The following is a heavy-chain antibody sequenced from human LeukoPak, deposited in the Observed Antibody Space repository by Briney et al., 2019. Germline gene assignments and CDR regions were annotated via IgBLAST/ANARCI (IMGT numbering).Heavy chain of an antibody. CDR2: IFSGGNT. Sequence: PGGSLRLSCADSGFSVSSNYMTWVRQAPGKGLDWVSVIFSGGNTYYADSVKGRFTISRDNSKNTLYLQMNSLRAEDTAVYYCARDRGEGTDYWGQGTLVTVSS. J-gene: IGHJ4*02. CDR1: GFSVSSNY. CDR3: ARDRGEGTDY. D-gene: IGHD3-16*01. V-gene: IGHV3-53*01.